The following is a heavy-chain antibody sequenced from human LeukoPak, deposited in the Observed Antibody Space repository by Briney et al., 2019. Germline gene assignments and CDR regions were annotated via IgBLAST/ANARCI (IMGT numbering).Heavy chain of an antibody. Sequence: SETLSLTCTVSGGSISSYYWSWIRQPPGKGLEWIGYIYYSGSTNYNPSLKSRVTISVDTSNNQLSLKLSSVTAADTAVYYCARLPFDYVWGGYRPTTDTFDIWGQGTMLTVSS. D-gene: IGHD3-16*02. CDR2: IYYSGST. CDR3: ARLPFDYVWGGYRPTTDTFDI. V-gene: IGHV4-59*12. CDR1: GGSISSYY. J-gene: IGHJ3*02.